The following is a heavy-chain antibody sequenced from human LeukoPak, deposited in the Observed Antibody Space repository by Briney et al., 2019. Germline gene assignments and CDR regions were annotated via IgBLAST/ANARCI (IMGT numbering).Heavy chain of an antibody. CDR3: AKDRVQGYMDVGVFEY. J-gene: IGHJ4*02. Sequence: PGGSLRLSCAASGCIFSSYAMSWVRQAPGKGLEWVSAISGSGGSTYYADSVKGRFTISRDNSKNTLYLQMNSLRAEDTAVYYCAKDRVQGYMDVGVFEYWGQGTLVTVSS. V-gene: IGHV3-23*01. D-gene: IGHD2-21*01. CDR2: ISGSGGST. CDR1: GCIFSSYA.